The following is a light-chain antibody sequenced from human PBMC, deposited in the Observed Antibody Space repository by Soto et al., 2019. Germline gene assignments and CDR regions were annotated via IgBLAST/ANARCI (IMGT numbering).Light chain of an antibody. J-gene: IGLJ1*01. CDR3: SSYTSSSTPYV. CDR1: SSDVGGYNY. Sequence: QSALTQPPSVSGSPGQSITISCTGTSSDVGGYNYVSWYQQHPGKAPKLMIYDVNNRPSGVSNRFSGSKSGNTASLTISGLQAEDEADYYCSSYTSSSTPYVFGPGTKLTVL. V-gene: IGLV2-14*01. CDR2: DVN.